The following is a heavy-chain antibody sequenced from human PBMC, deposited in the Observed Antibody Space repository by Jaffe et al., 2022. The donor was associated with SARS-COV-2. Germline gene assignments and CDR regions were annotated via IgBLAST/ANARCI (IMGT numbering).Heavy chain of an antibody. CDR3: ARRNCYSSLYYYYGMDV. Sequence: QVQLQQWGAGLLKPSETLSLTCAVYGGSFSGYYWSWIRQPPGKGLEWIGEINHSGSTNYNPSLKSRVTISVDTSKNQFSLKLSSVTAADTAVYYCARRNCYSSLYYYYGMDVWGQGTTVTVSS. D-gene: IGHD2-15*01. CDR2: INHSGST. CDR1: GGSFSGYY. V-gene: IGHV4-34*01. J-gene: IGHJ6*02.